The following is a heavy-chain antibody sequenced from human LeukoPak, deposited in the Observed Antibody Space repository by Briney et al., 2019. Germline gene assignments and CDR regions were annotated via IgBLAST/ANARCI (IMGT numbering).Heavy chain of an antibody. CDR2: IKTDGSEK. V-gene: IGHV3-7*01. Sequence: GGSLRLSCEGSGFTFSNYWMGWVRQAPGKGLQWVANIKTDGSEKYYVDSVKGRFTISRDNAKNSLYLQMNSLRAEDTAVYYCATYSSLNRREFQFWGQGTLLTVS. J-gene: IGHJ1*01. CDR3: ATYSSLNRREFQF. D-gene: IGHD3-22*01. CDR1: GFTFSNYW.